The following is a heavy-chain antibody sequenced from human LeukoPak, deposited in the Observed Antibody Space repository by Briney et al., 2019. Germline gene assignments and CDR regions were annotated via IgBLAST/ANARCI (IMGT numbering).Heavy chain of an antibody. CDR1: GFTFSSYA. Sequence: PGGSLRLSCAASGFTFSSYAMSWVRQAPGKGLEWVSAISGSGGSTYYADSVKGRFTISRDNAKNSLYLQMNSLRAEDTAVYYCARERAYCSGGSCYSWFDYWGQGTLVTVS. J-gene: IGHJ4*02. CDR2: ISGSGGST. CDR3: ARERAYCSGGSCYSWFDY. D-gene: IGHD2-15*01. V-gene: IGHV3-23*01.